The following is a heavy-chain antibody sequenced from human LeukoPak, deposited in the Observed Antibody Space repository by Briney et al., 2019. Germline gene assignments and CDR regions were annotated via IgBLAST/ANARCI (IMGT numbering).Heavy chain of an antibody. CDR3: ARVAYYYDSRGFSADTLDI. CDR2: IYYSGRT. D-gene: IGHD3-22*01. J-gene: IGHJ3*02. Sequence: SETLSLACTVSGGSISSGGYYWSWIRQHPGKGLEWIGYIYYSGRTYYNPSLKSRFNISVDTSQNRFSLRLSSVTAADTAVYYCARVAYYYDSRGFSADTLDIWGQGTMVTVSS. CDR1: GGSISSGGYY. V-gene: IGHV4-31*03.